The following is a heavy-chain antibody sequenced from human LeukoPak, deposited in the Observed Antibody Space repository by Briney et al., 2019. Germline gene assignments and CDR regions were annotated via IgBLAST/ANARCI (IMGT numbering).Heavy chain of an antibody. D-gene: IGHD2/OR15-2a*01. Sequence: GGSLRLSCAASGFTFSSYAMSWVRQAPGKGLEWVSSISRSSDGTYYADSVKGRFTISRDNSKNTLYLRMNSLRVEDTAVCYCARRMTWGQGTLVTVSS. J-gene: IGHJ4*02. V-gene: IGHV3-23*01. CDR1: GFTFSSYA. CDR2: ISRSSDGT. CDR3: ARRMT.